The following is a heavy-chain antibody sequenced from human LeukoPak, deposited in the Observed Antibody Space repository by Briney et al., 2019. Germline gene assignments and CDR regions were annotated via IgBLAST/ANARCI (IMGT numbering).Heavy chain of an antibody. CDR1: GFTFSSYE. CDR2: ISSSGSTI. Sequence: GGSLRLSCAASGFTFSSYEMNWVRQAPGKGLEWVSYISSSGSTIYYADSVKGRFTISRDNAKNSLYLQMNSLRAEDTAVYYCARDHLNDYGDSFFDYWGQGTLLTVSS. D-gene: IGHD4-17*01. V-gene: IGHV3-48*03. CDR3: ARDHLNDYGDSFFDY. J-gene: IGHJ4*02.